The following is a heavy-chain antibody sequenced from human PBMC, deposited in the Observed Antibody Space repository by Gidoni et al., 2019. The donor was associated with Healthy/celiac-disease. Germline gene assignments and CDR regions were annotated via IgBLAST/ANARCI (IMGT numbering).Heavy chain of an antibody. V-gene: IGHV5-51*01. Sequence: EVQLVQSGAEVKKPGESLKISCKGSGYSFTSYWIGWVRQMPGKGLAWKGLIYPGDSDTGHSPSFQGKVTISADKSSSTAYLQWSSLKASDTAMYYCARPGRITMVRGVIPVAFDIWGQGTMVTVSS. D-gene: IGHD3-10*01. CDR3: ARPGRITMVRGVIPVAFDI. CDR1: GYSFTSYW. J-gene: IGHJ3*02. CDR2: IYPGDSDT.